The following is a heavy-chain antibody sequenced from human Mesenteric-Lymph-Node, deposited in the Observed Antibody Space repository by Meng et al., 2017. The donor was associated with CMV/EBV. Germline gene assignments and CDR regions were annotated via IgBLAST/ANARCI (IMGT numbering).Heavy chain of an antibody. CDR1: GFTFSRYW. Sequence: GGSLRLSCAASGFTFSRYWMHWVRQAPGKGLVWVSRINTDGSVTNHADSVKGRFTISRDNAKNTLYLQMNSLRADDSAVYYCAKDLRGKEDSWGQGTLVTVSS. V-gene: IGHV3-74*01. CDR2: INTDGSVT. J-gene: IGHJ4*02. D-gene: IGHD3-16*01. CDR3: AKDLRGKEDS.